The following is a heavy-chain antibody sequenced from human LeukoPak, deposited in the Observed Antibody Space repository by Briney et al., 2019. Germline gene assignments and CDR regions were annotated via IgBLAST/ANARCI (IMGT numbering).Heavy chain of an antibody. CDR3: ARPLYYYDSSGYYD. V-gene: IGHV3-21*01. J-gene: IGHJ4*02. D-gene: IGHD3-22*01. Sequence: GGSLRLSCAASGFTFSSYSMNWVRQASGKGLEWVSSISSSSSYIYYADSVKGRFTISRDNAKNSLYLQMNSLRAEDTAVYYCARPLYYYDSSGYYDWGQGTLVTVSS. CDR2: ISSSSSYI. CDR1: GFTFSSYS.